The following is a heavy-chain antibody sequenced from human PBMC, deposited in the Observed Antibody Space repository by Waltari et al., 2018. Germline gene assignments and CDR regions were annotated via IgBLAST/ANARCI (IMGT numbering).Heavy chain of an antibody. D-gene: IGHD1-1*01. J-gene: IGHJ3*02. CDR2: LDPEDGKR. V-gene: IGHV1-24*01. CDR3: ATDSRGGNDGFDI. CDR1: GYILTELS. Sequence: QGQVVQSGAEVKKPGASVKVSCKVSGYILTELSIHWVRQAPGKGLEWMGGLDPEDGKRIYAQKFQGRVTMTEDTSTDTADMELSSLRSEDTAVYYCATDSRGGNDGFDIWGQGTMVTVSS.